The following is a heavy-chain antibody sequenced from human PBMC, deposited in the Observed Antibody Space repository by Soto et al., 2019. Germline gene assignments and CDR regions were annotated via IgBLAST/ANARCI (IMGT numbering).Heavy chain of an antibody. CDR1: GGSMRSYY. CDR2: IYYSGTT. J-gene: IGHJ5*02. V-gene: IGHV4-59*01. CDR3: AREVSGWYFWFDP. Sequence: PSETLSLTCTVSGGSMRSYYWSWIRQPPGKGLEWIGHIYYSGTTKYNPSLKSRVTIAVDTTKKQLSLKLNSLTAADTAVYYCAREVSGWYFWFDPWGQGTLVTVSS. D-gene: IGHD6-19*01.